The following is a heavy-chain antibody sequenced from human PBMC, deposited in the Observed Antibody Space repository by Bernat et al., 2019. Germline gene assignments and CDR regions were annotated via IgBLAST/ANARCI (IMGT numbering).Heavy chain of an antibody. CDR3: ARRRGSVSGVLDAFDL. CDR1: GGSFSNYT. Sequence: QVHLVQSGPEVKKPGSTLRVSCKASGGSFSNYTIMWVRQAAGQGLEWMGRIIPALDITRDSRNFQGRVTFTADKSTVTAYMDLASLTSQDAATYYCARRRGSVSGVLDAFDLWGKGTMATVSP. CDR2: IIPALDIT. V-gene: IGHV1-69*02. J-gene: IGHJ3*01. D-gene: IGHD6-25*01.